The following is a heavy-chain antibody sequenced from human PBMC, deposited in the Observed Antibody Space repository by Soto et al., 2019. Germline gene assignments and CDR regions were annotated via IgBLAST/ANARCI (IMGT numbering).Heavy chain of an antibody. V-gene: IGHV3-23*01. CDR3: ARDPDSSGWYYFQH. Sequence: EVQLLESGGGLVQPGGSLRLSCAASGFTFSSYAMNWVRQAPGKGLEWVSAISGSGGSTYYADSVKGRFTISRDNSKNTLYLQMNSLRAEDTAVYFCARDPDSSGWYYFQHWGQGTPVTVSS. CDR1: GFTFSSYA. J-gene: IGHJ1*01. CDR2: ISGSGGST. D-gene: IGHD6-19*01.